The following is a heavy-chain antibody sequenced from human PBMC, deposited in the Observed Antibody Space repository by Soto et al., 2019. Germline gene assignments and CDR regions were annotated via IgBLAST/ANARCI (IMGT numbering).Heavy chain of an antibody. CDR3: ARLVRSIAVAGMGVY. J-gene: IGHJ4*02. D-gene: IGHD6-19*01. Sequence: SETLSLTCTVSGGSISSSSYYWGWIRQPPGKGLEWIGSIYYSGSTYYNPSLKSRVTISVDTSKNQFSLKLSSVTAADTAVYYCARLVRSIAVAGMGVYWGQGTLVTVSS. V-gene: IGHV4-39*01. CDR1: GGSISSSSYY. CDR2: IYYSGST.